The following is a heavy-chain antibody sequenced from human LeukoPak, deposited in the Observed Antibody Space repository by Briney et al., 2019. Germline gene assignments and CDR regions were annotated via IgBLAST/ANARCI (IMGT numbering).Heavy chain of an antibody. V-gene: IGHV1-2*02. CDR1: GYTFTGYY. CDR3: ARDQGIAAAGIDY. Sequence: ASVKVSCKASGYTFTGYYMHWVRQAPGQGLEWMGWINPNSGGTKYAQKFQGRVTMTRDTSISTAYMELSRLRSDDTAVYYCARDQGIAAAGIDYWGQGTLVTVSS. J-gene: IGHJ4*02. CDR2: INPNSGGT. D-gene: IGHD6-13*01.